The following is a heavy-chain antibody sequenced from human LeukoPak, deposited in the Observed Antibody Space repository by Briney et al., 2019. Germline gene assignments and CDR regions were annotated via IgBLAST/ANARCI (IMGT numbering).Heavy chain of an antibody. CDR2: IYTSGST. CDR3: ARGELGIDY. D-gene: IGHD7-27*01. V-gene: IGHV4-61*02. J-gene: IGHJ4*02. Sequence: SQTLSLTCTVSGGSISSGSYYWSWIRQPAGKGLEWIGRIYTSGSTNYNPSLKSRVTISVDTSKNQFSLKLSSVTAADTAVYYCARGELGIDYWGQGTLVTVSS. CDR1: GGSISSGSYY.